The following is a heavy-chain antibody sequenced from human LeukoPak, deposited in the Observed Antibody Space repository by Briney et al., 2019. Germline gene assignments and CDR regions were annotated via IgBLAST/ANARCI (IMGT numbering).Heavy chain of an antibody. Sequence: PGGSLRLSCAASGFTFSSYEMNWVRQAPGKGLEWVSYISSSSGAIYYADSVKGRFTISRDNSKNTLYLQMNSLRAEDTAVYYCAKPPIVGEGYWGQGTLVTVSS. CDR2: ISSSSGAI. CDR1: GFTFSSYE. CDR3: AKPPIVGEGY. D-gene: IGHD1-26*01. V-gene: IGHV3-48*03. J-gene: IGHJ4*02.